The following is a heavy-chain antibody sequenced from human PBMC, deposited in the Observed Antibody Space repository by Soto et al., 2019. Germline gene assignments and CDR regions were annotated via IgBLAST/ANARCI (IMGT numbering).Heavy chain of an antibody. V-gene: IGHV1-2*02. J-gene: IGHJ4*02. Sequence: GASVKVSCKASGYTFTSYYTHWVRQAPGQGLEWMGWTNPITGGTNYAPKFQGRVTMTRDTSITTAYMELSRLRSDDTAVYYCARNYYDSSDRDYLDYWGQGTPVTVSS. D-gene: IGHD3-22*01. CDR1: GYTFTSYY. CDR3: ARNYYDSSDRDYLDY. CDR2: TNPITGGT.